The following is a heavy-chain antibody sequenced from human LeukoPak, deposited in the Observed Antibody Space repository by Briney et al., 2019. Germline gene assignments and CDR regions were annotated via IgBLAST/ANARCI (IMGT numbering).Heavy chain of an antibody. CDR1: GFTFTSSA. V-gene: IGHV1-58*02. D-gene: IGHD6-13*01. CDR3: AAGDIAAAGTVP. J-gene: IGHJ5*02. CDR2: IVVGSGNT. Sequence: SVKVSCTASGFTFTSSAMQWVRQARGQRLEWIGWIVVGSGNTNYAQKFQERVTITRDMSTSTAYMEPSSLRSEDTAVYYCAAGDIAAAGTVPWGQGTLVTVSS.